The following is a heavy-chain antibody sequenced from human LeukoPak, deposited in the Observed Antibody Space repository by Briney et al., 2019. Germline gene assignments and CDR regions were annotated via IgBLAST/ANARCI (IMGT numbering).Heavy chain of an antibody. CDR1: GGTFSSYA. CDR3: ARVLIRDCGGHPYYFDY. J-gene: IGHJ4*02. D-gene: IGHD4-23*01. Sequence: SVKVSCKASGGTFSSYAISWVRQAPGQGLEWMGGIIPIFGTANYAQKFQGRVTITADESTSTAYMELSSLRSEDTAVYYCARVLIRDCGGHPYYFDYWGQGTLVTVSS. V-gene: IGHV1-69*13. CDR2: IIPIFGTA.